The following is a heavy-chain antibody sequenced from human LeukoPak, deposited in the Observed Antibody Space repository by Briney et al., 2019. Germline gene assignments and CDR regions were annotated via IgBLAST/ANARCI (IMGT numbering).Heavy chain of an antibody. CDR2: ISGSGGST. J-gene: IGHJ4*02. D-gene: IGHD6-19*01. V-gene: IGHV3-23*01. CDR3: AKGSRSGWYYFDY. Sequence: GGSLRLSCAASGFTLSSYAMSWVRQAPGKGLEWVSAISGSGGSTYYADSVKGRFTISRDNSKNTLYLQMNSLRAEDTAVYYCAKGSRSGWYYFDYWGQGTLVTVSS. CDR1: GFTLSSYA.